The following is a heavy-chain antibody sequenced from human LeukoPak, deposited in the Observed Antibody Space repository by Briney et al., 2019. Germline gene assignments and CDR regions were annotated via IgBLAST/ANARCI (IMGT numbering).Heavy chain of an antibody. CDR1: GYTFTGYY. Sequence: ASVKVSCKASGYTFTGYYMHWVRQAPGQGLEWMGGIIPIFGTANYAQKFQGRVTITADKSTSAAYMELSSLRPEDTAVYYCARDLGVLWFGELVNWGQGTLVTVSS. CDR2: IIPIFGTA. V-gene: IGHV1-69*06. D-gene: IGHD3-10*01. CDR3: ARDLGVLWFGELVN. J-gene: IGHJ4*02.